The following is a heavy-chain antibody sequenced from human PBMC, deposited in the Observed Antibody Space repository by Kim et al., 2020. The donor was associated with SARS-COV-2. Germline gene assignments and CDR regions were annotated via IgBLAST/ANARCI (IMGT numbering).Heavy chain of an antibody. D-gene: IGHD6-13*01. V-gene: IGHV3-9*01. Sequence: GGSLRLSFAAAGFTFDDYAMHWVRQAPGKGLEWVSGISWNSGSIGYAASVKGRFTISRDNAKDSLYLQMNSLRAEDTALYYCAKDKSSSWYLKDAFDIWGQGTMVTDSS. CDR2: ISWNSGSI. J-gene: IGHJ3*02. CDR3: AKDKSSSWYLKDAFDI. CDR1: GFTFDDYA.